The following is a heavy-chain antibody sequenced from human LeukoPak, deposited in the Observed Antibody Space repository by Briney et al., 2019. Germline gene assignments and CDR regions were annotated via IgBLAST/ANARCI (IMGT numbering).Heavy chain of an antibody. J-gene: IGHJ4*02. D-gene: IGHD4-17*01. CDR1: GFTFSSYA. V-gene: IGHV3-64*03. CDR2: INSNGGNT. Sequence: GGSLTLSCSASGFTFSSYAMHWVRQAPGKGLEYVSAINSNGGNTYYVDSVKGRFTISRDNSENTLYFQMSSLRAEDTGVYYCVKDLLDYGDFPLFDYWGEGTLVTVS. CDR3: VKDLLDYGDFPLFDY.